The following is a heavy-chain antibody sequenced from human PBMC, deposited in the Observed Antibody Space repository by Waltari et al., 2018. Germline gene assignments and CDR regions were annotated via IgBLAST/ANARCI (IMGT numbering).Heavy chain of an antibody. D-gene: IGHD4-17*01. CDR2: SNPNSGGT. V-gene: IGHV1-2*06. CDR1: GYTFTGYY. Sequence: QVQLVQSGAEVKKPGASVKVSCKASGYTFTGYYMHWVRQAPGQGLEWMGRSNPNSGGTNDAQKFQGRVTMTRDTSISTAYMELSRLRSDDTAVYYCARGSTTVTGFDYWGQGTLVTVSS. CDR3: ARGSTTVTGFDY. J-gene: IGHJ4*02.